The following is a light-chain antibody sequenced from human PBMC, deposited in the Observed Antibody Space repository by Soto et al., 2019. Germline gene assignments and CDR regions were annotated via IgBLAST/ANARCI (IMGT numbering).Light chain of an antibody. J-gene: IGKJ5*01. Sequence: IVLKKSPGTLSLSPGERATLSCRASQSLDSSFLAWYQQKPGQAPRLLIYGASGRAPGIPDRISGSGSGTDFNVTTSRLEPEDFAVYYCQQYASSPITFGQGRRLEIK. V-gene: IGKV3-20*01. CDR3: QQYASSPIT. CDR1: QSLDSSF. CDR2: GAS.